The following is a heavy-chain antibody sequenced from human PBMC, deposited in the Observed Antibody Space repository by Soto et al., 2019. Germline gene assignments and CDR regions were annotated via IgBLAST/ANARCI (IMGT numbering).Heavy chain of an antibody. Sequence: QVQLQESGPGLVKPSQTLSLTCTVSGGSISSGDYYWSWIRQPPGKVLEWIGYIYYSGSTYYNPSLKSRVTISVDTSKNQFSLKLSSVTAADTAVYYCARSTGGGYYYATVPDYWGQGTLVTVSS. CDR1: GGSISSGDYY. J-gene: IGHJ4*02. D-gene: IGHD3-22*01. CDR3: ARSTGGGYYYATVPDY. V-gene: IGHV4-30-4*01. CDR2: IYYSGST.